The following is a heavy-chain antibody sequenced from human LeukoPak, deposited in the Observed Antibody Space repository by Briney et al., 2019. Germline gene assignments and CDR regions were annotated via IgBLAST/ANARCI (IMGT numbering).Heavy chain of an antibody. CDR2: ISAYNGNT. J-gene: IGHJ4*02. Sequence: ASVKVSCKASGYTFTSYGISWVRQAPGQGLEWMGWISAYNGNTNYAQKLQGRVTMTTDTSTSTTYMELRSLRSDDTAVYYCAREYGSGSYTGIDYWGQGTLVTVSS. D-gene: IGHD3-10*01. CDR3: AREYGSGSYTGIDY. V-gene: IGHV1-18*01. CDR1: GYTFTSYG.